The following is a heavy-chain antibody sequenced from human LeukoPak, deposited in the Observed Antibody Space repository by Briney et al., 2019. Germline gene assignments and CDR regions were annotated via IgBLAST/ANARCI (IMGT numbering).Heavy chain of an antibody. J-gene: IGHJ4*02. CDR2: IYHSGST. Sequence: SQTLSLTCTVSGGSISSGGYYWSWIRQPPGKGLEWIGYIYHSGSTYYNPSLKSRVTISVDRSKNQFSLKLSSVTAADTAVYYCASSVMVAWELLGTFDYWGQGALVTVSS. V-gene: IGHV4-30-2*01. CDR1: GGSISSGGYY. D-gene: IGHD1-26*01. CDR3: ASSVMVAWELLGTFDY.